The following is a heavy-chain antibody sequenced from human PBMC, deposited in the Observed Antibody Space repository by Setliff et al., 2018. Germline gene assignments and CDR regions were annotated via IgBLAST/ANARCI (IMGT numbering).Heavy chain of an antibody. CDR1: GGSISSGSYY. CDR2: IYTSGST. Sequence: SETLSLTCTVSGGSISSGSYYWSWIRQPAGKGLEWIGRIYTSGSTNYNPSLKSRVTISVDTSKNQFSLKLSSVTAADTAVYYCARSRGTMVRGVLYYYYGMDVWGQGTTVTVSS. D-gene: IGHD3-10*01. CDR3: ARSRGTMVRGVLYYYYGMDV. J-gene: IGHJ6*02. V-gene: IGHV4-61*02.